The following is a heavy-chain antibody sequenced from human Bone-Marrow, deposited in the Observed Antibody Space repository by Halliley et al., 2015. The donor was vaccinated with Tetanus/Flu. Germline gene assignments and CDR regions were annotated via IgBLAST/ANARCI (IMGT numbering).Heavy chain of an antibody. Sequence: SLRLSCVASGFTFSDYGFNWVRQAPEKGLEWVSYIWSDGSPTYYADSVKGRFTISRDNIKNSLYLQMTSLRAEDTAIYYCATEGRDTGGDALHIWGQGTMVTVSS. J-gene: IGHJ3*02. CDR2: IWSDGSPT. D-gene: IGHD3-10*01. CDR1: GFTFSDYG. V-gene: IGHV3-48*03. CDR3: ATEGRDTGGDALHI.